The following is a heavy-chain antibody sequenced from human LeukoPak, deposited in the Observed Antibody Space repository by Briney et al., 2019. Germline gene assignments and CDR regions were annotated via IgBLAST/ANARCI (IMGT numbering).Heavy chain of an antibody. Sequence: GGSLRLSCAASGFIFSTYAMSWVRQAPGKGLEWVSAISGGGSSTYYADSVKGRFTISRDNSMNTLDLQMNSLRAEDTAVYYCARVAVVRGVIAAYYFDYWGQGTVVTVSS. CDR1: GFIFSTYA. J-gene: IGHJ4*02. V-gene: IGHV3-23*01. CDR3: ARVAVVRGVIAAYYFDY. CDR2: ISGGGSST. D-gene: IGHD3-10*01.